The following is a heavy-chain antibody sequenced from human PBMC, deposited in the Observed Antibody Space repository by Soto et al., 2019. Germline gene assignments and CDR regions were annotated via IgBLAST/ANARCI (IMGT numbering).Heavy chain of an antibody. D-gene: IGHD3-10*01. Sequence: SETLSLTCAVYSGSFSGYYWSWIRQPPGKGLEWFGSIFYSGSTYYNPSLKSRVTISVDKSKNQFSLKLSSVTAADTAVYYCARVKASGVNFDYWGQGTLVTVSS. CDR1: SGSFSGYY. CDR2: IFYSGST. CDR3: ARVKASGVNFDY. V-gene: IGHV4-34*12. J-gene: IGHJ4*02.